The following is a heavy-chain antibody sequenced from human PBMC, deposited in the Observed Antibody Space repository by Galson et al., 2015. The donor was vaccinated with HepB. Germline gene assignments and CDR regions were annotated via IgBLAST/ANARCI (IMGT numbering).Heavy chain of an antibody. CDR3: AGRRMIMQITHNGMHV. D-gene: IGHD3-16*01. CDR1: GGTFTTYG. J-gene: IGHJ6*01. CDR2: IIPIFGTS. Sequence: SVKVSCKASGGTFTTYGISWVRQAPGQGLEWMGGIIPIFGTSNYAQKFQGRVTITADESTSTVYMELSSLRYEDTAVYYCAGRRMIMQITHNGMHVWGQGTPVTVSP. V-gene: IGHV1-69*13.